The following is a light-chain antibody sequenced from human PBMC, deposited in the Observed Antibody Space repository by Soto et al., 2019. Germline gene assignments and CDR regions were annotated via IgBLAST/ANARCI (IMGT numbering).Light chain of an antibody. Sequence: EMVMTQSPATLSVSPGERVTLSCRATQSVSSDLAWYQQRPGQAPRLLIYGASTRATGIAARFSGSGSGTEFTLTISSLESEDFAVYYCLQYDNWPPTFGQGTTLEIK. J-gene: IGKJ2*01. CDR3: LQYDNWPPT. V-gene: IGKV3-15*01. CDR2: GAS. CDR1: QSVSSD.